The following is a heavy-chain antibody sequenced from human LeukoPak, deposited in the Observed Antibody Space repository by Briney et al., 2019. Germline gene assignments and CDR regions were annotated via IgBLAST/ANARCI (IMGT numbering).Heavy chain of an antibody. CDR3: AKDWGSTSGWFDS. J-gene: IGHJ5*01. CDR2: SSGSGGRT. Sequence: GGCLRLSCAASGFTLSSYAMSWVRQAPGKGLEWVSGSSGSGGRTYYADSVKGRFTISRDNSKNTLFVQMNSLRAEDTAVYYCAKDWGSTSGWFDSWGQGTLVTVSS. CDR1: GFTLSSYA. V-gene: IGHV3-23*01. D-gene: IGHD2-2*01.